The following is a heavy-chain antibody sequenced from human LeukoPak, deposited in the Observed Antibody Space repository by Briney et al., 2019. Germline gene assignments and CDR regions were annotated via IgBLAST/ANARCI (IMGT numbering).Heavy chain of an antibody. CDR2: INHSGST. V-gene: IGHV4-34*01. CDR1: GGSFSGYY. J-gene: IGHJ4*02. CDR3: ARPYCGGDCYSEFDY. D-gene: IGHD2-21*02. Sequence: SETLSLTCAVYGGSFSGYYWSWIRQPPGKGLEWIGEINHSGSTNYNPSLKSRVTIPVDTSKNQFSLKLSSVTAADTAVYYCARPYCGGDCYSEFDYWGQGTLVTVSS.